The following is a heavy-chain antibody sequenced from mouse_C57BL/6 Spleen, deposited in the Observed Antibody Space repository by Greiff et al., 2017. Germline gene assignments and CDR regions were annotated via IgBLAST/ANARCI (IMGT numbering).Heavy chain of an antibody. CDR3: ARELRPYYYAMDY. CDR1: GYAFSSYW. D-gene: IGHD1-2*01. V-gene: IGHV1-80*01. Sequence: QVQLQQSGAELVKPGASVKISCKASGYAFSSYWMNWVKQRPGKGLEWIGQIYPGDGDTNYNGKFKGKATLTADKSSSTAYMQLSSLTSEDSAVYFCARELRPYYYAMDYGGQGTSVTVSS. CDR2: IYPGDGDT. J-gene: IGHJ4*01.